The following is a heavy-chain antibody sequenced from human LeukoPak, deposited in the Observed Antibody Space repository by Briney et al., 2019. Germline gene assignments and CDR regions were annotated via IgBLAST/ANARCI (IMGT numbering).Heavy chain of an antibody. CDR1: GFTFRDYA. J-gene: IGHJ4*02. CDR3: TRVSRYRTMIVVVDMYYFDY. D-gene: IGHD3-22*01. Sequence: GGSLRLSCTASGFTFRDYAMSWVRQAPGKGLEWVGFIRSKAYGGTTEYAPSVKAIFTISRDDSKRIAYLQMNSLKTQDTAVHYCTRVSRYRTMIVVVDMYYFDYWGQGTLDTVSS. V-gene: IGHV3-49*04. CDR2: IRSKAYGGTT.